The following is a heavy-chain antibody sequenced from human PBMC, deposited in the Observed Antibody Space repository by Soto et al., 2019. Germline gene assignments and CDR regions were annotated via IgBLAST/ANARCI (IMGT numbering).Heavy chain of an antibody. J-gene: IGHJ4*02. Sequence: ASVKVSCKASGYTFTSYDINWVRQATGQGLEWMGWMNPNSGNTGYAQKFRGRVTMTRNTSISTAYMELSSLRSEDTAVYYCARMSIAARPDYWGQGTLVTVSS. CDR3: ARMSIAARPDY. CDR1: GYTFTSYD. D-gene: IGHD6-6*01. V-gene: IGHV1-8*01. CDR2: MNPNSGNT.